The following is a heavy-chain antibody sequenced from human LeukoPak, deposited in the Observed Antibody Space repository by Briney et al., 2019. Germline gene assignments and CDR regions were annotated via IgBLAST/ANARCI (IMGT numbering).Heavy chain of an antibody. CDR3: ARLARTSGSYPRKGFDY. J-gene: IGHJ4*02. D-gene: IGHD1-26*01. Sequence: SETLSLTCAVYGGSFSGYYWSWIRQPPGKGLEWIGEINHSGSTNYNPSLKSRVTISVDTSENQFSLKLSSVTAADTAVYYCARLARTSGSYPRKGFDYWGQGTLVTVSS. V-gene: IGHV4-34*01. CDR2: INHSGST. CDR1: GGSFSGYY.